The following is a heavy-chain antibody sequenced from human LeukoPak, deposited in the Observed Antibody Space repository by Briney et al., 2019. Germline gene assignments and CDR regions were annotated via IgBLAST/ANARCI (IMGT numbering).Heavy chain of an antibody. CDR2: IYYSGST. CDR3: ARGLAKRFGDPIFQYYYMDV. Sequence: SETLSPTCTVSGGSISSTNYYWGWIRQPPGKGLEWIGSIYYSGSTYYNPSLKSLVTMSVDTSKNQFSLKLSSVTAADTAVYYCARGLAKRFGDPIFQYYYMDVWGKGTTVTISS. CDR1: GGSISSTNYY. D-gene: IGHD3-10*01. V-gene: IGHV4-39*07. J-gene: IGHJ6*03.